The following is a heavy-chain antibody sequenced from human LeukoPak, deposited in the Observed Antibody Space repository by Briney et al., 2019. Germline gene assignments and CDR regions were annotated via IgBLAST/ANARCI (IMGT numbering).Heavy chain of an antibody. CDR3: ARGQPQQLALDY. Sequence: SETLSLTCAVYGGSFSGYYWSWIRQPPGKGLEWIGEINHSGSTNCNPSLKSRVTISVDTSKNQFSLKLSSVTAADTAVYYCARGQPQQLALDYWGQGTLVTVSS. J-gene: IGHJ4*02. D-gene: IGHD6-13*01. CDR2: INHSGST. V-gene: IGHV4-34*01. CDR1: GGSFSGYY.